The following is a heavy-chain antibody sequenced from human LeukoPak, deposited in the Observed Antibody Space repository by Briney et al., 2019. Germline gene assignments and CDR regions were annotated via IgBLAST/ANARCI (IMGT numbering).Heavy chain of an antibody. V-gene: IGHV4-59*01. J-gene: IGHJ6*03. CDR2: IYYSGST. D-gene: IGHD3-10*01. CDR3: ARAARGYYYYMDV. Sequence: SETLSLTCTVSGGSISSYYWNWIRQPPGKGLEWIGYIYYSGSTNYNPSLKSRVTISVDTSKNQFSLKLSSVTAADTAVYYCARAARGYYYYMDVWGKGTTVTVSS. CDR1: GGSISSYY.